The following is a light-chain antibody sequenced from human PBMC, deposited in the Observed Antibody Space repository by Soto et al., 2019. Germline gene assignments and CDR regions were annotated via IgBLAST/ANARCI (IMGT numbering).Light chain of an antibody. CDR3: QQYNNWPFT. CDR2: GAS. Sequence: EIVMTQSPATLSLSPGERATLSCRASQSVTTNFAWYLQKPGQAPRLLIYGASTRATGIPARFSGSGSGTEFTLTISSLQSEDFAVYYCQQYNNWPFTFGPGTKVDVK. CDR1: QSVTTN. J-gene: IGKJ3*01. V-gene: IGKV3-15*01.